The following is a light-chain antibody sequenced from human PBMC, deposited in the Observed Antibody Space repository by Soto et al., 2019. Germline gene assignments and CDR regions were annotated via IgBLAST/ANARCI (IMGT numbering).Light chain of an antibody. CDR1: SSNIGAGYD. Sequence: QSVLTQPPSVSGAPGQRVTISCTWSSSNIGAGYDVHWYQQLPGTAPRPLIYSNSKRPSGVPGRFSGSKSGTSAPLAIAGLQAEDEDDYYCLSYDSSLSGWVFGGGTKLTVL. V-gene: IGLV1-40*01. CDR3: LSYDSSLSGWV. J-gene: IGLJ3*02. CDR2: SNS.